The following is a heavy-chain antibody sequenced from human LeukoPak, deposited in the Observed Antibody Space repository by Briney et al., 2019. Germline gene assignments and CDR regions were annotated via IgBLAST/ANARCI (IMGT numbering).Heavy chain of an antibody. J-gene: IGHJ5*02. Sequence: GGSLRLSCAASGFTFSDYYMSWIRQAPGKGLEWVSYISSSGSTLYYAYSVKGRFTISRDNAKNSLYLQMNSLRAEDTAVYYCARGSRKITIFGVVTRANWFDPWGQGTLVTVSS. CDR2: ISSSGSTL. D-gene: IGHD3-3*01. CDR3: ARGSRKITIFGVVTRANWFDP. V-gene: IGHV3-11*01. CDR1: GFTFSDYY.